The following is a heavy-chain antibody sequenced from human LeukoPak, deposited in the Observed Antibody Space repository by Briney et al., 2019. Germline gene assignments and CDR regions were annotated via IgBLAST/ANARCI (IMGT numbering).Heavy chain of an antibody. CDR1: GFTVSSNY. Sequence: GGFLRLSCAASGFTVSSNYMSWVRQAPGKGLEWVSVIYSGGSTYYADSVKGRFTISRDNSKNTLYLQMNSLRAEDTAVYYCARDLDYYDSSGYYAGMDVWGQGTTVTVSS. D-gene: IGHD3-22*01. CDR3: ARDLDYYDSSGYYAGMDV. V-gene: IGHV3-53*01. J-gene: IGHJ6*02. CDR2: IYSGGST.